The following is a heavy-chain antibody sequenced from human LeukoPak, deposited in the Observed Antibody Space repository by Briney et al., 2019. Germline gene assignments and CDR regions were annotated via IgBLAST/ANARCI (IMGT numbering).Heavy chain of an antibody. V-gene: IGHV1-46*01. D-gene: IGHD3-3*01. Sequence: GASVKVSCKASGYTFTSYNMHWVRQAPGKGLEWMGIINPSGGSTSYAQKFQGRVTMTRDTSTSTVYMELSSLRSEDTAVYYCARVTGWSGFFDYWGQGTLVTVSS. CDR2: INPSGGST. CDR1: GYTFTSYN. J-gene: IGHJ4*02. CDR3: ARVTGWSGFFDY.